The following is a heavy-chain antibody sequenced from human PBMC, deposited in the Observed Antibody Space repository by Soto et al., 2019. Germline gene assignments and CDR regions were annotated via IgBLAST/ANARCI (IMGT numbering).Heavy chain of an antibody. Sequence: QVPLVQSGAEVKKPGASVKVSCKASGYTFTGYYMHWVRQAPGQGLEWMGWINPNSGGTNYAQKFQGWVTMTRDTSISTAYMELSRLRSDDTAVYYCARCRGDFWSGYFDYWGQGTLVTVSS. CDR2: INPNSGGT. J-gene: IGHJ4*02. CDR3: ARCRGDFWSGYFDY. V-gene: IGHV1-2*04. D-gene: IGHD3-3*01. CDR1: GYTFTGYY.